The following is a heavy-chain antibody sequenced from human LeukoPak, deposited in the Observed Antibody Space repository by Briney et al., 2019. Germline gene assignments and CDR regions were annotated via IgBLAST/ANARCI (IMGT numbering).Heavy chain of an antibody. J-gene: IGHJ4*02. CDR1: GFPVGRSY. Sequence: GGSLRLSCAASGFPVGRSYMTWVRQAPGKGLDWVSTIYSGGPTYYADSVKGRFTISRDNSKNTLYLLMNSLRIEDTAVYYCARSPSLYNFENWGQGTLVTVSS. CDR2: IYSGGPT. CDR3: ARSPSLYNFEN. V-gene: IGHV3-66*02.